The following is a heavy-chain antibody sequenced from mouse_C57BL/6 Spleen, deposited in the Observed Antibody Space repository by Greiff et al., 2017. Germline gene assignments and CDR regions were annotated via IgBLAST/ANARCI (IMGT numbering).Heavy chain of an antibody. J-gene: IGHJ3*01. CDR3: ARYGNYLGFAY. D-gene: IGHD2-1*01. Sequence: VQLQQSGPELVKPGASVKISCKASGYSFTSYYIHWVKQRPGQGLEWIGWIYPGSGNTKYNEKFKGKATLTADTSSSTAYMQLSSLTSEGSAVYYCARYGNYLGFAYWGQGTLVTVSA. V-gene: IGHV1-66*01. CDR1: GYSFTSYY. CDR2: IYPGSGNT.